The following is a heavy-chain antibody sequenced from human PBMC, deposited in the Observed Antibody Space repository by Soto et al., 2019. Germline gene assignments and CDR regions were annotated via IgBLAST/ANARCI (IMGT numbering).Heavy chain of an antibody. CDR3: ARDYDFWSGNNWFDP. D-gene: IGHD3-3*01. V-gene: IGHV1-2*04. CDR1: GYTFTGYY. Sequence: ASVKVSCKASGYTFTGYYMHWVRQAPGQGLEWMGWINPNSGGTNYAQKFQGWVTMTRDTSIGTAYMELGGLGSDETAGYYCARDYDFWSGNNWFDPWGQGTLVTVSS. CDR2: INPNSGGT. J-gene: IGHJ5*02.